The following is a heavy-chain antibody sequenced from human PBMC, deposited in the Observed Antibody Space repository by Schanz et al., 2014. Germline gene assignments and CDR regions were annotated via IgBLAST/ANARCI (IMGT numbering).Heavy chain of an antibody. CDR3: GRGFSRSYIDF. D-gene: IGHD6-6*01. V-gene: IGHV1-46*03. CDR1: GYTFTSYG. CDR2: INPSGGST. J-gene: IGHJ4*02. Sequence: QILLVQPGPEVKKPGASVKVSCKASGYTFTSYGINWVRQAPGQGLEWMGIINPSGGSTRYGQKFQGRTTVTTDTSTSTVYLEFSSLRSDDAAVYYCGRGFSRSYIDFWGQGTLITVSS.